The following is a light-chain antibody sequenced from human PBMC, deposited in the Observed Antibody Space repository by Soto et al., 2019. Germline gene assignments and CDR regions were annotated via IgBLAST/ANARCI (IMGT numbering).Light chain of an antibody. CDR2: DVS. V-gene: IGLV2-14*01. Sequence: QSVLTQPASVSGSPGPSITISCTGTSSDVGGYNYVSWYQQHPGKAPKLMIYDVSNRPSGVSNRFSGSKSGNTASLTISGLQAEDEADYYCSSDTSSSTLGFGTGTKVAVL. J-gene: IGLJ1*01. CDR1: SSDVGGYNY. CDR3: SSDTSSSTLG.